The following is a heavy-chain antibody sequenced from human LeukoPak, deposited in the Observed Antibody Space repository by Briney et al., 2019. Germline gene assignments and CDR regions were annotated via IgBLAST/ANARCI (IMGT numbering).Heavy chain of an antibody. CDR1: GGSISDSNYY. D-gene: IGHD6-25*01. CDR2: IYYSGST. V-gene: IGHV4-39*01. J-gene: IGHJ5*02. CDR3: ARQSTIAAAKIDP. Sequence: SETLSLTCTVSGGSISDSNYYWGWIRQPPGRGLEWIANIYYSGSTYYSPSLKSRVTVSVDTSKNQFPLKLSSVTAADTAIYYCARQSTIAAAKIDPWGQGSLVTVSS.